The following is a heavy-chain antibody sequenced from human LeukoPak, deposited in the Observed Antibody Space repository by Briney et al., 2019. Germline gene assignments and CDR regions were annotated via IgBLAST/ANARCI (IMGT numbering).Heavy chain of an antibody. CDR3: ARVLGYGWFDP. V-gene: IGHV3-7*01. CDR2: IKQDGGET. CDR1: GFTGSSYW. J-gene: IGHJ5*02. Sequence: GGSLRLSCAASGFTGSSYWMGWVRQAPGKGLEWVANIKQDGGETFYVDSVKGRFTNSRDNAKNSLYLQMNSLRAEDTAVYYCARVLGYGWFDPWGQGTLVTVSS. D-gene: IGHD3-22*01.